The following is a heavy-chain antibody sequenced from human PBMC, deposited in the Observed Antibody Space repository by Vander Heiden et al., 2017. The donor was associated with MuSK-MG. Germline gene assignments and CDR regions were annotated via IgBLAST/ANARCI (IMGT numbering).Heavy chain of an antibody. Sequence: QVQLVESGGGLVKPGGSLRLPCAASGFTFSDYYMGWIRQAPGKGLEWVSYISSSGSTIYYADSVKGRFTISRDNAKNSLYLQMNSLRAEDTAVYYCARGEYYDFWSGVWNYMDVWGKGTTVTVSS. V-gene: IGHV3-11*01. CDR3: ARGEYYDFWSGVWNYMDV. CDR1: GFTFSDYY. J-gene: IGHJ6*03. D-gene: IGHD3-3*01. CDR2: ISSSGSTI.